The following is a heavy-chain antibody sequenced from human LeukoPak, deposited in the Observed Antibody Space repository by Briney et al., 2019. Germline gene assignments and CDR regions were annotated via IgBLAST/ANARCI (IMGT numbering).Heavy chain of an antibody. Sequence: PGGSLRLSCAASGFTVSSNYMGWVRQAPGKGLEYVSVIYSGGATYYADSVKGRFTISRQNSKHTLYLQMNSLRPEDTAVYYCATLDLDGYYFDYWGQGTLVTVSS. CDR1: GFTVSSNY. J-gene: IGHJ4*02. D-gene: IGHD3-22*01. V-gene: IGHV3-53*04. CDR2: IYSGGAT. CDR3: ATLDLDGYYFDY.